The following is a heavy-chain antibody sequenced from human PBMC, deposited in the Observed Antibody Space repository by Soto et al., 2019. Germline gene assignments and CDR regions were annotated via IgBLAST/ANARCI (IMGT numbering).Heavy chain of an antibody. CDR1: EFTFKSYG. J-gene: IGHJ4*02. V-gene: IGHV3-30*03. CDR3: ARDSYRGDVVLTPAPYGNDY. D-gene: IGHD2-2*01. Sequence: LRLSCAASEFTFKSYGMHWVRQAPGKGLAWVAVISFDGNRKHYADSVRGRFTISRDNSKNTLYLQMNSLRTEDTAIYYCARDSYRGDVVLTPAPYGNDYWGRGTLVTVSS. CDR2: ISFDGNRK.